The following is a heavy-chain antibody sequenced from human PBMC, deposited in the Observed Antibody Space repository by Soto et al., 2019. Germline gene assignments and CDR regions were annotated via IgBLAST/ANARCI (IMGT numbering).Heavy chain of an antibody. Sequence: SETLSLTCAVYGGSFSGYYWSWIRQPPGKGLEWIGEINHSGSTNYNPSLKSRVTISVDTSKNQFSLKLSSVTAADTAVYYCARGRGSGIPRKYYYYYYMDVWGKGTTVTVSS. CDR2: INHSGST. CDR1: GGSFSGYY. CDR3: ARGRGSGIPRKYYYYYYMDV. V-gene: IGHV4-34*01. J-gene: IGHJ6*03. D-gene: IGHD3-10*01.